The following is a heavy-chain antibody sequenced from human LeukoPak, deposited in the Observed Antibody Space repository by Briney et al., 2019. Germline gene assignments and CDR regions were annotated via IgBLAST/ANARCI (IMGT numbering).Heavy chain of an antibody. J-gene: IGHJ6*02. D-gene: IGHD5-18*01. Sequence: GGSLRLSCAASGFTFSIYWMHWVRQAPGKGPVWVSRITSDGSSTTYADSVKGRFTISRDNAKNTLYLQMNSLRAEDTAVYYCARDVRYTPDVWGQGTTVTVSS. V-gene: IGHV3-74*01. CDR3: ARDVRYTPDV. CDR2: ITSDGSST. CDR1: GFTFSIYW.